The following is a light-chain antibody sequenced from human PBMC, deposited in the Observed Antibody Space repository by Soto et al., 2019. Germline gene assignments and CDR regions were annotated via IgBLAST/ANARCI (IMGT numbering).Light chain of an antibody. CDR3: VSHISVAHRSIYV. V-gene: IGLV2-14*01. Sequence: QSVLTQPASVSGSPGQSITISCTGTSSDIGVYDYVSWYQQHPGKAPKLIIYEVTNRPSGLSNRFSGSKSDNTAPLTISGLQAEDEADYYCVSHISVAHRSIYVFGTGTKLTVL. J-gene: IGLJ1*01. CDR1: SSDIGVYDY. CDR2: EVT.